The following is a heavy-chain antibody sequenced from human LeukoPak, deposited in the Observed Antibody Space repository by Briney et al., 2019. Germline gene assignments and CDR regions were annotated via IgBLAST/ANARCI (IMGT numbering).Heavy chain of an antibody. D-gene: IGHD6-19*01. CDR1: GFTFSANW. CDR3: ARVGRNGWDFDH. J-gene: IGHJ4*02. V-gene: IGHV3-7*01. CDR2: INEVGSLK. Sequence: GGSLRLSCAASGFTFSANWMTRVRQAPGKGLEWVAIINEVGSLKYYVDSVKGRFTISRDNTKNSLYLQMSTLRVEDTAIYYCARVGRNGWDFDHWGQGTLVTVSS.